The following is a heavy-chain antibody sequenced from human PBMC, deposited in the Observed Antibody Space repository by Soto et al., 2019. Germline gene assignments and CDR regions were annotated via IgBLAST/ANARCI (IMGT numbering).Heavy chain of an antibody. CDR2: ISGGGGST. D-gene: IGHD6-13*01. V-gene: IGHV3-23*01. Sequence: PGGSLRLSCAASGFTFSSYAMSWVRQAPGKGLEWVSGISGGGGSTYYADSVKGRFTISRDNSKNTLYLQVNSLRAEDTAVYYCAKDQGAAGTISRYFQYWGQGTLVTVSS. CDR3: AKDQGAAGTISRYFQY. CDR1: GFTFSSYA. J-gene: IGHJ1*01.